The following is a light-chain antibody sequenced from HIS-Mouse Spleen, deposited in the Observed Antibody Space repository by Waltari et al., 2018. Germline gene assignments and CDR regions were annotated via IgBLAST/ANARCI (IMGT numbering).Light chain of an antibody. V-gene: IGLV2-23*01. CDR1: SSHVGSYNR. Sequence: QSALTQPASVSGSPGQSITISCTGTSSHVGSYNRDSWYQQQPGKAPKLMIYEGSKRPSGVSNRFSGSKSGNTASLTISGLQAEDEADYYCCSYAGSSTWVFGGGTKLTVL. CDR2: EGS. CDR3: CSYAGSSTWV. J-gene: IGLJ3*02.